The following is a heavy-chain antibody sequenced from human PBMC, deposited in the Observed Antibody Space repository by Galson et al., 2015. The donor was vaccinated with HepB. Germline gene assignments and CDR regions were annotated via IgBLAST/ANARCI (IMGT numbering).Heavy chain of an antibody. Sequence: QSGAEVKKPGESLKISCQVSGYTFPNYWIGWVRQMPGKGLEWLGISFPSDSDTRYSPSFQGQVTISADNSINTAYLQWTRLKASDTAIYYCARRPRKDAFDIWGQGTMVTVSS. CDR1: GYTFPNYW. CDR2: SFPSDSDT. V-gene: IGHV5-51*01. CDR3: ARRPRKDAFDI. J-gene: IGHJ3*02.